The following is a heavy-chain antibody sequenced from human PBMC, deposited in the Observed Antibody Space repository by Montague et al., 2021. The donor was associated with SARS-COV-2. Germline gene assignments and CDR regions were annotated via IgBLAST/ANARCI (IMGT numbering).Heavy chain of an antibody. CDR2: INHSGNT. J-gene: IGHJ4*02. CDR3: ATDDEPDRPADFDY. D-gene: IGHD1-14*01. V-gene: IGHV4-34*01. Sequence: SETLSLTCAAYGGSFSGYYWSWIRQPPGKGLEWIGEINHSGNTNYNPSLKSRVTISVDTSKNQFSLKLSSVTAADTAVYYCATDDEPDRPADFDYWGRGILVTVSS. CDR1: GGSFSGYY.